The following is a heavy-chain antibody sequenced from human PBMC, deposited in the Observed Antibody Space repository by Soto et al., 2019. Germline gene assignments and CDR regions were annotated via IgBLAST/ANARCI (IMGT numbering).Heavy chain of an antibody. V-gene: IGHV4-39*02. J-gene: IGHJ4*02. CDR3: ARDYLVVHHRVIDY. CDR2: IYYSGST. D-gene: IGHD2-2*01. CDR1: GGSISSSSYY. Sequence: SETLSLTCTVSGGSISSSSYYWGWIRQPPGKGLEWIASIYYSGSTYYNPSLKSRVTISVDTSKNQFSLKLNSVTAADTAVYYCARDYLVVHHRVIDYWGQGTLVTVSS.